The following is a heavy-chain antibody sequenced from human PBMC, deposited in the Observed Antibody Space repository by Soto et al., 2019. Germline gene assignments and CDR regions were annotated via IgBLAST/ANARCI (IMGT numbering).Heavy chain of an antibody. CDR2: INAGNGNT. V-gene: IGHV1-3*01. CDR3: ARGSSTLFNWFDP. D-gene: IGHD2-2*01. Sequence: ASVKVSCKASGYTFTSYAMHWVRQAPGQRLEWMGWINAGNGNTKYSQKFQGRVTITRDTSASTAYMELSSLRSEDTAVYYCARGSSTLFNWFDPWGQGTLVTVSS. CDR1: GYTFTSYA. J-gene: IGHJ5*02.